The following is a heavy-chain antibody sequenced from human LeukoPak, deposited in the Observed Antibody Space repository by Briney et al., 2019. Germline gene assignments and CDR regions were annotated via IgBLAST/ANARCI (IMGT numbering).Heavy chain of an antibody. CDR1: GGTFSSYA. CDR3: ASGEDYGDFTPFDY. Sequence: ALVKVSCKASGGTFSSYAISWVRQAPGQGLEWMGGIIPIFGTANYAQKFQARVTITTDESTSTAYMELSSLRSEDTAVYYCASGEDYGDFTPFDYWGQGTLVTVSS. V-gene: IGHV1-69*05. D-gene: IGHD4-17*01. CDR2: IIPIFGTA. J-gene: IGHJ4*02.